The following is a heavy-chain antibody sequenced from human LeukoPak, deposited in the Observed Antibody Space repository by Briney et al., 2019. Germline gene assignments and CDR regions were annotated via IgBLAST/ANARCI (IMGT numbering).Heavy chain of an antibody. D-gene: IGHD2-15*01. Sequence: GRSLRLSCAASGFTFSSYAMHWVRQAPGKGLEWVAVISYDGSNKYYADSVKGRFTISRDNSKNTLCLQMNSLRAEDTAVYYCARGGYCSGGSCYSRYLFDYWGQGTLVTVSS. CDR3: ARGGYCSGGSCYSRYLFDY. CDR1: GFTFSSYA. CDR2: ISYDGSNK. J-gene: IGHJ4*02. V-gene: IGHV3-30-3*01.